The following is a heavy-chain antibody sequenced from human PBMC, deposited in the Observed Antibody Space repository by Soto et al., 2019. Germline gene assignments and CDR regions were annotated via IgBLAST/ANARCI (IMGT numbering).Heavy chain of an antibody. Sequence: EWSLRLSCASSVFTFISYTMDWVRQAPGKGLEWVSSISSSSSDIYYADSVKGRFTVSRDNAKNSLYLQMNSLRAEDTAVYYCASLVAAPSSFSSYYYGMDVWGQGTTVTVSS. CDR3: ASLVAAPSSFSSYYYGMDV. D-gene: IGHD6-6*01. CDR2: ISSSSSDI. CDR1: VFTFISYT. J-gene: IGHJ6*02. V-gene: IGHV3-21*01.